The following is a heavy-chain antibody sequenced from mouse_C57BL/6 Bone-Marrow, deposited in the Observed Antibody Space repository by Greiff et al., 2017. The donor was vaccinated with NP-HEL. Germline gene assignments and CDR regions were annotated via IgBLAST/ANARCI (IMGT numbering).Heavy chain of an antibody. CDR1: GYTFTSYG. J-gene: IGHJ3*01. D-gene: IGHD1-1*01. CDR2: IYPRSGNT. V-gene: IGHV1-81*01. Sequence: QVQLQQSGAELARPGASVKLSCKASGYTFTSYGISWVKQRTGQGLEWIGEIYPRSGNTYYNEKFKGKATLTADKSSSTAYMELRSLTSEDSAVYFCARDGSSPAWFAYWDQGTLVTVSA. CDR3: ARDGSSPAWFAY.